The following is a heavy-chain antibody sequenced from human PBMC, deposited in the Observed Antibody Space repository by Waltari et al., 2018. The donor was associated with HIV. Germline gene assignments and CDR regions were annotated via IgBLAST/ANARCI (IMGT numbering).Heavy chain of an antibody. CDR3: AKSDIDYGMDV. V-gene: IGHV3-9*01. J-gene: IGHJ6*02. D-gene: IGHD2-15*01. Sequence: EVQLVESGGGLVQPGRSLRLSCAASGFPFDDYAMHWVRQSPGEGLEWDSGITLNSGRTGYADSVKCLFIISRDHAKNSLYLQMNSLRVEYTALYYCAKSDIDYGMDVWGQGTTVTVSS. CDR2: ITLNSGRT. CDR1: GFPFDDYA.